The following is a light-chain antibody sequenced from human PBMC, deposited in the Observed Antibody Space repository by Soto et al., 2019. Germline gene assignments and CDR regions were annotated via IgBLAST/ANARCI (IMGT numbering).Light chain of an antibody. Sequence: DIVMTQTPLSSPVTLGQPASISCRSSQSLVHSDGDTYLSWLQQRPGQPPRLLIRKVSNRLSGVSDRFSGSGAGSDFTIDSSRSGSREGRVYFCLRSAPLPPVFGQVTRV. CDR1: QSLVHSDGDTY. V-gene: IGKV2-24*01. CDR2: KVS. J-gene: IGKJ1*01. CDR3: LRSAPLPPV.